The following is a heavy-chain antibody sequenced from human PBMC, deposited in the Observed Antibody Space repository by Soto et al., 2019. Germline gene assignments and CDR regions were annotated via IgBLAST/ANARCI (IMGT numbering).Heavy chain of an antibody. D-gene: IGHD6-19*01. J-gene: IGHJ4*02. CDR3: ARQSSSGWIGRGYFDS. V-gene: IGHV4-39*02. CDR2: IYSSGST. CDR1: GGSVRSTTYY. Sequence: QLQLRESGPGLVKPSETLSLSCTVSGGSVRSTTYYWGWIRQSPGKGLEWIGSIYSSGSTYYNPSLKRRRTISVDTSKNLFSLTLTSVTAADTGVYYCARQSSSGWIGRGYFDSWGQGARVTVSS.